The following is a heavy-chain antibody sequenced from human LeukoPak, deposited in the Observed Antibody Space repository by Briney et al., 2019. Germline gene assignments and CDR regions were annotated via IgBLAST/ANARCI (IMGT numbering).Heavy chain of an antibody. CDR1: GGSFSGYY. CDR3: ARGRRRVAFDI. Sequence: SETLSLTCAVYGGSFSGYYWSWIRQPPGKGLEWIGEINHSGSTNYNPSLKSRVTISVDTSKNQFSLKLSSVTAADTAVYYCARGRRRVAFDIWGQGTMVTVSS. V-gene: IGHV4-34*01. J-gene: IGHJ3*02. CDR2: INHSGST.